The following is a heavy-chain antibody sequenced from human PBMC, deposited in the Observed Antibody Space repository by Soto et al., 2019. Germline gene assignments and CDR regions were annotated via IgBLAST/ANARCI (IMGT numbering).Heavy chain of an antibody. CDR1: GFTFSSYA. J-gene: IGHJ4*02. CDR3: AKDCDLLIAARPEGVYFDY. D-gene: IGHD6-6*01. Sequence: EVQLLESGGGLVQPGGSLRLSCAASGFTFSSYAMSWVRQAPGKGLEWVSAISGSGGSTYYADSVKGRFTISRDNSKNTLYLQMNSLRAEDTAVYYCAKDCDLLIAARPEGVYFDYWGQGTLVTVSS. V-gene: IGHV3-23*01. CDR2: ISGSGGST.